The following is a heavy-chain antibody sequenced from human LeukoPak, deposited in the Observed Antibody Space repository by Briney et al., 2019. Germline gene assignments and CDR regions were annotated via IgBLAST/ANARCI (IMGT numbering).Heavy chain of an antibody. Sequence: ASVKVSCKASGYTFTGYYIHWVRQAPGQGLEWIGWINPNSGGTNYAQKFQGRVTMTRDTSISTAYMELNRLTSDDTAVYYCARGQYSSGLGLLDYWGQGTLVTVSS. J-gene: IGHJ4*02. CDR2: INPNSGGT. CDR1: GYTFTGYY. CDR3: ARGQYSSGLGLLDY. V-gene: IGHV1-2*02. D-gene: IGHD6-19*01.